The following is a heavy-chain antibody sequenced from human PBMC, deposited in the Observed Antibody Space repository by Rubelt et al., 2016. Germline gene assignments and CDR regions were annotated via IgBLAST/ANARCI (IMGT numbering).Heavy chain of an antibody. CDR1: GFTFSSYG. CDR3: AKPARLDYGINAEYFQH. J-gene: IGHJ1*01. V-gene: IGHV3-30*02. D-gene: IGHD4-17*01. Sequence: QVQLVESGGGVVQPGGSLRLSCAASGFTFSSYGMHWVRQAPGKGLGWVAFIRYDGSNQYYADSVKGRFTISRDNSKNTLYLQMNSLRAEDTAVYYCAKPARLDYGINAEYFQHWGQGTLVTVSS. CDR2: IRYDGSNQ.